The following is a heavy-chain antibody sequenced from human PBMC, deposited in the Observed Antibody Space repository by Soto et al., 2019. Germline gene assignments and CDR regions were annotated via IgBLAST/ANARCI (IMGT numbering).Heavy chain of an antibody. V-gene: IGHV3-49*03. D-gene: IGHD6-13*01. CDR2: IRSKAYGGTT. Sequence: GGSLRLSCTASGFTFGDYAMSWFRQAPGKGLEWVGFIRSKAYGGTTEYAASVKGRFTISRDDSKSIAYLQMNSLKTEDTAVYYCTREGRKWQQLVLAFDIWGQGTMVTVSS. CDR1: GFTFGDYA. J-gene: IGHJ3*02. CDR3: TREGRKWQQLVLAFDI.